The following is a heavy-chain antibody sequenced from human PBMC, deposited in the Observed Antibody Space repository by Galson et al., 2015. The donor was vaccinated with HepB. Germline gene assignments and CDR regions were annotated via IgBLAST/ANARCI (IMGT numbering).Heavy chain of an antibody. CDR2: FIPMLGIT. CDR1: RGTFSSYI. V-gene: IGHV1-69*13. D-gene: IGHD1-26*01. Sequence: SVKVSCKASRGTFSSYIINWVRQAPGQGLEWMGGFIPMLGITNYAQKFQGRVTITADESARIAYMELSSLRSEDTAVYYCARNLVGATPPDFWGQGTLVTVSS. CDR3: ARNLVGATPPDF. J-gene: IGHJ4*02.